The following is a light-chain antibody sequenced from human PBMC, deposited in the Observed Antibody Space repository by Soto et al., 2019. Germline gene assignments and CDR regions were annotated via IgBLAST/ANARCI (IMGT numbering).Light chain of an antibody. Sequence: VLTQSPATLSLSPGERATLSCRASQTVSRYLAWYQQKPGQAPRLLIYYASNRAADIPARFSGSGSGTDYNLTISSLEPEDFAVYYCQQRSTWPFLTFGGGTRVEI. CDR1: QTVSRY. CDR2: YAS. CDR3: QQRSTWPFLT. V-gene: IGKV3-11*01. J-gene: IGKJ4*01.